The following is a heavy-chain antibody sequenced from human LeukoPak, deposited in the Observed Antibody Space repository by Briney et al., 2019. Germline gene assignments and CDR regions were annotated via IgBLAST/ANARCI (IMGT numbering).Heavy chain of an antibody. CDR3: ATWQYYYDSSGYSGDAFDI. D-gene: IGHD3-22*01. CDR2: IDPSDSYT. J-gene: IGHJ3*02. CDR1: GYTFTNFG. Sequence: KVSCKASGYTFTNFGISWVRQMPGKGLEWMGRIDPSDSYTNYSPSFQGHVTISADKSISTAYLQWSSLKASDTAMYYCATWQYYYDSSGYSGDAFDIWGQGTMVTVSS. V-gene: IGHV5-10-1*01.